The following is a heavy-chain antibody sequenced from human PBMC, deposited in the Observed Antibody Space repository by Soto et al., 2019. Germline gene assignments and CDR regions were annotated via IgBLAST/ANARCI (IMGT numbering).Heavy chain of an antibody. Sequence: QVQLVQSGAEVKKPGSSVKVSCKASGGTLSSFAVSWVRQAPGQGLEWMGGVIPIFGTADYAQKFQGRFTITADESTGTAYMELNSLTSEDTAVYYCAGFGSASRGCSGLWGQGTLVTVSS. CDR1: GGTLSSFA. J-gene: IGHJ4*02. V-gene: IGHV1-69*01. CDR3: AGFGSASRGCSGL. CDR2: VIPIFGTA. D-gene: IGHD5-12*01.